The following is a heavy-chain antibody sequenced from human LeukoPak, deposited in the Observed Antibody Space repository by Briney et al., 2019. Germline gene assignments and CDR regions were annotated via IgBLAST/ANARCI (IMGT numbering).Heavy chain of an antibody. CDR2: IYYDGIDK. Sequence: GGSLRLSCAASGFAFIRHAMHWVRQAPGKGLEWVAYIYYDGIDKNYADTVKGRFTISRDNSKNTLYLQMNSLRAEDTAVYYCEGDCSSTSCTDAFDIWGQGTMVTVSS. J-gene: IGHJ3*02. CDR3: EGDCSSTSCTDAFDI. V-gene: IGHV3-30*19. CDR1: GFAFIRHA. D-gene: IGHD2-2*01.